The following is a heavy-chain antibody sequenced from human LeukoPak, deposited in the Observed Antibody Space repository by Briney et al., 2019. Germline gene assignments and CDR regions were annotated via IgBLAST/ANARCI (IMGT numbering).Heavy chain of an antibody. Sequence: GGSLRLSCAASGIIITSYWMSWVRQTPGKGLEWVANIKRDGSEKYYVDSVKGRFTISRDNAKNSLYLQMNSLRADDTAVYYCARANSLGSWGQGSLVTVSS. D-gene: IGHD1-14*01. J-gene: IGHJ4*02. V-gene: IGHV3-7*01. CDR1: GIIITSYW. CDR2: IKRDGSEK. CDR3: ARANSLGS.